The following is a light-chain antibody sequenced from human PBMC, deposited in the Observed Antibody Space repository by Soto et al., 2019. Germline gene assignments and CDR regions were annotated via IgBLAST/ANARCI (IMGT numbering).Light chain of an antibody. CDR1: QSVNSNY. CDR2: GAS. CDR3: QQYNDWPFT. Sequence: DIVLTQSPGTLSLSPGDRATLSCRSSQSVNSNYLAWYQQKPGQAPRLLIFGASTRATGIPARFSGGGSGTEFTLTISSLQSEDFAVYYCQQYNDWPFTFGPGTKVDIK. J-gene: IGKJ3*01. V-gene: IGKV3-15*01.